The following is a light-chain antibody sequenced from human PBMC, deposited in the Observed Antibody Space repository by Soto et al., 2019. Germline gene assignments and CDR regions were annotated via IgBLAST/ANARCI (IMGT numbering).Light chain of an antibody. CDR3: SSYTRSSTWV. V-gene: IGLV2-14*01. CDR2: EVS. J-gene: IGLJ3*02. CDR1: SSDIGGYNY. Sequence: QSALTQPASVSGSPGQSITISCTGTSSDIGGYNYVSWYQQHPGKAPKVMIYEVSNRSSGVSNRFSGSKSGNTASLTISGLQAEDDADYYCSSYTRSSTWVFGGGTKLTVL.